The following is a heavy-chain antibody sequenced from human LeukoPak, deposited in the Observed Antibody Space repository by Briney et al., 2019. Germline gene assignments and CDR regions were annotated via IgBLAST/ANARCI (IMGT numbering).Heavy chain of an antibody. CDR3: ARESYVVVVAATPVAFDY. CDR1: GYTFTSYF. J-gene: IGHJ4*02. CDR2: INPSGGST. D-gene: IGHD2-15*01. V-gene: IGHV1-46*01. Sequence: GGSVKVSCQASGYTFTSYFMHWVRQAPGQGVEWMGIINPSGGSTSYAQKFQGRVTMTRDTSTSTVYMELSSLRSEDTAVYYCARESYVVVVAATPVAFDYWGQGTLVTVSS.